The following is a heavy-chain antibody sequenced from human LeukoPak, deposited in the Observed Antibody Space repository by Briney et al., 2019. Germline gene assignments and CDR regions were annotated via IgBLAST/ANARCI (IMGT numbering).Heavy chain of an antibody. Sequence: PGGSLRLSCAASGFTVSSNYMSWVRQAPGKGLEWVSVIYSGGSIYYADSMKGRFTISRDNSKNTLYLQMNSLRAEDTAVYYCARTNWNYFDYWGQGTLVTVSS. CDR2: IYSGGSI. CDR3: ARTNWNYFDY. V-gene: IGHV3-53*01. CDR1: GFTVSSNY. J-gene: IGHJ4*02. D-gene: IGHD1-1*01.